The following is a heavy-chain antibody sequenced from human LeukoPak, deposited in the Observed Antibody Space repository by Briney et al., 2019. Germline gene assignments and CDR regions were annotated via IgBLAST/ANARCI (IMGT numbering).Heavy chain of an antibody. CDR1: GFTLSSYA. J-gene: IGHJ4*02. CDR2: ISYDGSNK. D-gene: IGHD3-10*01. Sequence: GGSLRLSCAASGFTLSSYAMHWVRQAPGKGLEWVAVISYDGSNKYYADSVKGRFTISRDNSKNTLYLQMNSLRAEDTAVYYCARIPMVRGRNYFDYWGQGTLVTVSS. CDR3: ARIPMVRGRNYFDY. V-gene: IGHV3-30*04.